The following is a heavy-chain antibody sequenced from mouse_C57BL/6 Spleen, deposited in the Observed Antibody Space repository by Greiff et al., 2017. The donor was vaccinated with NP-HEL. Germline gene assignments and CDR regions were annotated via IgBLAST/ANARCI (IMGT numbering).Heavy chain of an antibody. CDR1: GFTFSDYG. D-gene: IGHD2-3*01. CDR3: ARLNDGYSWFAY. J-gene: IGHJ3*01. CDR2: ISNLAYSI. Sequence: EVKLEESGGGLVQPGGSLKLSCAASGFTFSDYGMAWVRQAPRKGPEWVAFISNLAYSIYYADTVTGRFTISRENAKNTLYLEMSSLRAEDTAMYYCARLNDGYSWFAYWGQGTLVTVSA. V-gene: IGHV5-15*04.